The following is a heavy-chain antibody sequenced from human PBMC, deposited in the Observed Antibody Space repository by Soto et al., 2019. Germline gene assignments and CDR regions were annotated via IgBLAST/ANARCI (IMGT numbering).Heavy chain of an antibody. J-gene: IGHJ5*02. CDR3: ARDVGGSVVPHWLDP. CDR2: VDASGNT. CDR1: GHSISADY. Sequence: QVQLQESGPGLVKASETLSLSCTVSGHSISADYWSWIRQPAGKRLEWIGRVDASGNTNYNPSLKSRVTRSVDTSKNKFFLNVRSVTASDTAMYFCARDVGGSVVPHWLDPWGQGALVTVSS. V-gene: IGHV4-4*07. D-gene: IGHD1-26*01.